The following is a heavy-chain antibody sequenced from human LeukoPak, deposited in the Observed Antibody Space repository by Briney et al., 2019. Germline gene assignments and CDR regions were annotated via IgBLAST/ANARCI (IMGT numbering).Heavy chain of an antibody. CDR3: ARGPMVLVRLFDY. D-gene: IGHD2-8*02. CDR1: GFPFSGSG. Sequence: GGSLRLSCAASGFPFSGSGMHWVRQAPGKGLEWVAVIWYDGSNQYYADSVKGPFTISRDNAKNSLYLQMNSLRAEDTAVYYCARGPMVLVRLFDYWGQGTLVTVSS. V-gene: IGHV3-33*01. CDR2: IWYDGSNQ. J-gene: IGHJ4*02.